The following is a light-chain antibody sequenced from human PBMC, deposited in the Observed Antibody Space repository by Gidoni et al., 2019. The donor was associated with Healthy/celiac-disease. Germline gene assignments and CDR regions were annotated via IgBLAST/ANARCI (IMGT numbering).Light chain of an antibody. Sequence: DIQMTQSPSSLSAPVGDRVTITCRASQGISNYLAWYQQKPGKVPKLLSYAASTLQSGVPSRVSGSGSGTDFTLTISSLQPEDVATYYCQKYNSAPLSFGQGTKLEIK. V-gene: IGKV1-27*01. CDR1: QGISNY. CDR2: AAS. J-gene: IGKJ2*03. CDR3: QKYNSAPLS.